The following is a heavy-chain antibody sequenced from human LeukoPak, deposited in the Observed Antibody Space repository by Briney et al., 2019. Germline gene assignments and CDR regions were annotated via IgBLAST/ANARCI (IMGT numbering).Heavy chain of an antibody. D-gene: IGHD3-3*01. Sequence: GGSLRLSCAASGFSFSNSWMTWVRQSPGKGLEWVANIKQDGSETYYVDSVMGRFTISRLNAKNSVYLQMNILRAEDTAVYYCARDRSISGVVTIDFWGQGTLVTVSS. CDR2: IKQDGSET. J-gene: IGHJ4*02. CDR3: ARDRSISGVVTIDF. CDR1: GFSFSNSW. V-gene: IGHV3-7*01.